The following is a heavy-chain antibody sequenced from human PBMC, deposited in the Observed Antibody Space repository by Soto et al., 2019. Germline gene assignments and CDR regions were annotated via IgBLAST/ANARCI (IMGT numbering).Heavy chain of an antibody. CDR1: GGTFSSYA. J-gene: IGHJ3*02. D-gene: IGHD1-26*01. V-gene: IGHV1-69*13. CDR3: ARVLGSYYGGNASDI. CDR2: IIPIFGTA. Sequence: SVKVSCKASGGTFSSYAISWVRQAPGQGLEWMGGIIPIFGTANYAQKFQGRVTITADESTSTAYMELSSLRSEDTAVYYCARVLGSYYGGNASDIPGPGPMGTVSS.